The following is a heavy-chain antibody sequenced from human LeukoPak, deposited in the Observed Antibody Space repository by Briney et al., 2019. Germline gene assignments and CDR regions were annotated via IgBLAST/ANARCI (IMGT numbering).Heavy chain of an antibody. CDR2: INHSGST. CDR3: ARADYGDYWYFDL. V-gene: IGHV4-34*01. J-gene: IGHJ2*01. CDR1: GGSFSGYY. D-gene: IGHD4-17*01. Sequence: SETLSLTCAVYGGSFSGYYWSWIRQPPGKGLEWIGEINHSGSTNYNPSLKSRVTISVDTSKNQFSLKLSSVTAADTAVYYCARADYGDYWYFDLWGRGTLVTVSS.